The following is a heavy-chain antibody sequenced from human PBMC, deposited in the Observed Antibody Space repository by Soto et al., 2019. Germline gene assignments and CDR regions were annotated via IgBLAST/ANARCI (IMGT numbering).Heavy chain of an antibody. CDR1: GFTFSSYA. V-gene: IGHV3-23*01. D-gene: IGHD2-15*01. Sequence: GGSLRLSCAASGFTFSSYAMSWVRQAPGKGLEWVSAISGSGGSTYYADSVKGRFTISRDNSKNTLYLQMNSLRAEDTAVYYCAKDRLGYCSGGSCFSSDYWGQGTLVTVSS. J-gene: IGHJ4*02. CDR2: ISGSGGST. CDR3: AKDRLGYCSGGSCFSSDY.